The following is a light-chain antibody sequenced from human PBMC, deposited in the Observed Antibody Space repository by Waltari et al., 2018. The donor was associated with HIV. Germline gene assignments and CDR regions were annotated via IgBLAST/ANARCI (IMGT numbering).Light chain of an antibody. CDR1: QKVRTY. V-gene: IGKV1-39*01. CDR2: SAS. Sequence: DIQMTQSPMSLSASVGETVTFTCRSSQKVRTYVNWYQQTLGRPPRLLIFSASSLQSGVSSRFSGRGSGTDFTLTIKNLQPEDFATYYCEQNYDFTRTFGQGTTVG. J-gene: IGKJ1*01. CDR3: EQNYDFTRT.